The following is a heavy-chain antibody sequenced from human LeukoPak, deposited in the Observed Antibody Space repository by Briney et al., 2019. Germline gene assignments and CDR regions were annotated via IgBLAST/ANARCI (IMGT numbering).Heavy chain of an antibody. CDR2: ISAYNGNT. V-gene: IGHV1-18*01. CDR3: ARDRVVITVPDWFDP. Sequence: ASVKVSCTASGYTFTSYGISWVRQAPGQGLEWMGWISAYNGNTNYAQKLQGRVTMTTDTSTSTAYMELRSLRSDDTAVYYCARDRVVITVPDWFDPWGQGTLVTVSS. CDR1: GYTFTSYG. D-gene: IGHD3-3*01. J-gene: IGHJ5*02.